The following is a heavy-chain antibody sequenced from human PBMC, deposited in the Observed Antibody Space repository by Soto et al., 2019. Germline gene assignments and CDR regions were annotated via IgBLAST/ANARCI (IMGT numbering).Heavy chain of an antibody. V-gene: IGHV3-7*01. CDR2: IKKDGSEK. D-gene: IGHD3-22*01. Sequence: EAPWRLSRTSSGFTLGSYLMSWERQAPGRGLEWVANIKKDGSEKYYVDSVKGRFNISRDNAKNSLYLQVNSLRAGDTAVYYCARVRYYYDSRGYYRYFDYWSQGT. J-gene: IGHJ4*02. CDR1: GFTLGSYL. CDR3: ARVRYYYDSRGYYRYFDY.